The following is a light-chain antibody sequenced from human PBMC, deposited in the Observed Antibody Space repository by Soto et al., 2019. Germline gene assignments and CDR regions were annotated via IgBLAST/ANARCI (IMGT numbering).Light chain of an antibody. CDR1: QSVSSSY. V-gene: IGKV3-20*01. Sequence: EIVLTQSPGTLSLSPGERATLSCRASQSVSSSYLAWYQQKPGQAPRLLIYGASSRATGIPDRFSGSRSGTDFTLTISRLEPEDFPVYYCHQYGSLYTFGQGTKLEIK. CDR2: GAS. J-gene: IGKJ2*01. CDR3: HQYGSLYT.